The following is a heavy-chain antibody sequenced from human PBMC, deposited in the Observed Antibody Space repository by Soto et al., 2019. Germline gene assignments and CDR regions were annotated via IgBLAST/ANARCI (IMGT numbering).Heavy chain of an antibody. Sequence: SETLSLTCSVSGAALNSGNYYWSWIRQVPGKGLEWIGHIYVTGAVDYNPSLRDRITISRDTSEMQFSLNLRLVTAADTAVYYCARLRIATNSYRWFDPWGQGTLGTVPS. J-gene: IGHJ5*02. CDR1: GAALNSGNYY. D-gene: IGHD2-21*01. CDR3: ARLRIATNSYRWFDP. CDR2: IYVTGAV. V-gene: IGHV4-31*03.